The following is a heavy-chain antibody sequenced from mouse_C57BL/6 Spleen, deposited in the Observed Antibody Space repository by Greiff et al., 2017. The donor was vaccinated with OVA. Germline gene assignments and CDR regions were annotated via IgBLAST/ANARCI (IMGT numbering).Heavy chain of an antibody. V-gene: IGHV1-55*01. CDR3: ARRTGTGYYAMDY. Sequence: VQLQQSGAELVKPGASVKMSCKASGYTFTSYWITWVKQRPGQGLAWIGDIYPGSGSTNYNEKFKSKATLTVDTSSSTAYMQLSSLTSEDSAVYYCARRTGTGYYAMDYWGQGTSVTVSS. CDR2: IYPGSGST. J-gene: IGHJ4*01. CDR1: GYTFTSYW. D-gene: IGHD4-1*01.